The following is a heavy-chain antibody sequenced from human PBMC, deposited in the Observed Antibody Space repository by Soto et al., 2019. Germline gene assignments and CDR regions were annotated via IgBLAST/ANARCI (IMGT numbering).Heavy chain of an antibody. J-gene: IGHJ6*03. Sequence: SETLSLTCTVSGGSISSYYWSWIRQPPGKGLEWIGYIYYSGSTNYNPSLKSRVTISVDTSKNQFSLKLSSVTAADTAVYYCARRNCSSTSCYWGGYYYMDVWGKGTTVTVSS. CDR3: ARRNCSSTSCYWGGYYYMDV. D-gene: IGHD2-2*01. V-gene: IGHV4-59*08. CDR2: IYYSGST. CDR1: GGSISSYY.